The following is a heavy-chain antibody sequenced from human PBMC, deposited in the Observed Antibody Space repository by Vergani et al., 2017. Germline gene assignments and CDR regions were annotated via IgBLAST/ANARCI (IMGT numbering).Heavy chain of an antibody. CDR1: GFPFNSYP. J-gene: IGHJ3*01. V-gene: IGHV3-23*01. D-gene: IGHD2-2*01. Sequence: QLLESGGGLIQPGGSRRFSCAASGFPFNSYPMTWFGQAPGKGLKGVSGINNNGGSTYYADSLKGRFTISRDNSKNTLYLQMTVLKAEDTATNYCAKGCGSTSCPYGGGAFEVWGHGTMVTVSS. CDR3: AKGCGSTSCPYGGGAFEV. CDR2: INNNGGST.